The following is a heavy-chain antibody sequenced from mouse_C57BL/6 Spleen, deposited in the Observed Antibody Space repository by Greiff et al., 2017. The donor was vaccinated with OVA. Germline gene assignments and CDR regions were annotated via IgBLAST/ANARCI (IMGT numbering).Heavy chain of an antibody. Sequence: VQLQQPGAELVRPGSSVKLSCKASGYTFTSYWMHWVKQRPIQGLEWIGNIDPSDSETHYNQKFKDKATLTVDKSSSTAYMQLSSLTSEDSAVYYCAREGLGGTWFAYWGQGTLVTVSA. CDR2: IDPSDSET. D-gene: IGHD4-1*01. V-gene: IGHV1-52*01. CDR3: AREGLGGTWFAY. J-gene: IGHJ3*01. CDR1: GYTFTSYW.